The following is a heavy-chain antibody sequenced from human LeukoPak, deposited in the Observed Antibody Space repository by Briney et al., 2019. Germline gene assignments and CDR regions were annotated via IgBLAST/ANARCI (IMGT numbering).Heavy chain of an antibody. Sequence: PGASVKVSCKASGYTFTSYDINWVRQATGQGLEWMGWMNPNSGNTNYAQKLQGRVTMTTDTSTSTAYMELRSLRSDDTAVYYCARELGYCSSTSCRIYYYYMDVWGKGTTVTVSS. V-gene: IGHV1-18*01. J-gene: IGHJ6*03. CDR1: GYTFTSYD. CDR3: ARELGYCSSTSCRIYYYYMDV. CDR2: MNPNSGNT. D-gene: IGHD2-2*01.